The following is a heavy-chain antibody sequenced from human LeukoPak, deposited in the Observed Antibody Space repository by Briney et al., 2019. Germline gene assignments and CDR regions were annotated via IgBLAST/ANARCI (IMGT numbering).Heavy chain of an antibody. J-gene: IGHJ4*02. CDR2: IIPVFGTT. V-gene: IGHV1-69*01. D-gene: IGHD3-22*01. Sequence: GSSVKVSCKASGGTFSSYAISWVRQAPGQGLEWMGGIIPVFGTTHSAQKFPGIVTLTADESTSTAYMELSSLRSEDTAVYYCARARKSDYYDSSGYYFDYWGQGTLVTVSS. CDR1: GGTFSSYA. CDR3: ARARKSDYYDSSGYYFDY.